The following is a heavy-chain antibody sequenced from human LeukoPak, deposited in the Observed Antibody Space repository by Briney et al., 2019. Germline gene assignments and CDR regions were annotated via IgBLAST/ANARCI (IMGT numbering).Heavy chain of an antibody. V-gene: IGHV3-13*01. J-gene: IGHJ4*02. CDR2: ISIRGDT. CDR1: GFTFIDYD. CDR3: ARGGIQVSGIDEFDY. Sequence: GGSLRLSCAASGFTFIDYDMHWVRHVIGKGLEWVSDISIRGDTHYSGSVKGRFTISRENAESSLYLQMNSLRAEDTAVYYCARGGIQVSGIDEFDYWGQGTLVTVSS. D-gene: IGHD6-19*01.